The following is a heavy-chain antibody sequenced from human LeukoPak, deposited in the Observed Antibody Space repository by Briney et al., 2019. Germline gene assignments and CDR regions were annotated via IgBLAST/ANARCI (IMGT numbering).Heavy chain of an antibody. CDR3: ARHSSNYDFNDY. CDR1: GFTFSSYG. Sequence: PGGSLRLSCAASGFTFSSYGMHWVRQAPGKGLEWVAVISYDGSNKYYADSVKGRFTISRDNSKNTLYLQMNSLRAEDTAVYYCARHSSNYDFNDYWGQGTLVTVSS. CDR2: ISYDGSNK. J-gene: IGHJ4*02. D-gene: IGHD3-3*01. V-gene: IGHV3-30*03.